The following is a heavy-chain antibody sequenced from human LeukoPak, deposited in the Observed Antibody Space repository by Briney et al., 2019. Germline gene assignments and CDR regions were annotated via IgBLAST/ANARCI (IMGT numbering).Heavy chain of an antibody. CDR1: GGSISSYY. CDR2: IYTSGST. Sequence: SETLSLTCTLSGGSISSYYWSWIRQPPGKGLEWIGYIYTSGSTNYNPSLKSRVTISVDTSKNQFSLKLSSVTAADTAVYYCARQGAGKSLDYWGQGTLVTVSS. V-gene: IGHV4-4*09. CDR3: ARQGAGKSLDY. D-gene: IGHD6-13*01. J-gene: IGHJ4*02.